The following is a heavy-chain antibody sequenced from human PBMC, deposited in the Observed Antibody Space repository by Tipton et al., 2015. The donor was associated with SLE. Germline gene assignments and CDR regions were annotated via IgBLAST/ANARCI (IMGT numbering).Heavy chain of an antibody. CDR2: IYTSGST. V-gene: IGHV4-61*09. Sequence: TLSLTCTVSGDSINSGTYYWSWIRQPAGKGLEWIGNIYTSGSTNYNPSLKTRVTMSVDTSKNQFSLKLSSVTAADTAVYYCAREGIYGDSARSYFDYWGQGTLVTVSS. J-gene: IGHJ4*02. D-gene: IGHD4-17*01. CDR3: AREGIYGDSARSYFDY. CDR1: GDSINSGTYY.